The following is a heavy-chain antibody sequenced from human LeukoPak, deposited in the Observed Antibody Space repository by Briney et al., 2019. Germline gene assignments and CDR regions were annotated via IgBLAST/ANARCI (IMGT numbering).Heavy chain of an antibody. J-gene: IGHJ4*02. D-gene: IGHD3-9*01. CDR3: AREASYYDILTGPGYFDY. CDR1: GFTVSSNY. CDR2: IYSGGST. Sequence: GGSLRLSCAASGFTVSSNYMSWVRQAPGKGLEWVSVIYSGGSTYYADSVKGRFTISRDNAKNSLYLQMNSLRAEDTAVYYCAREASYYDILTGPGYFDYWGQGTLVTVSS. V-gene: IGHV3-53*01.